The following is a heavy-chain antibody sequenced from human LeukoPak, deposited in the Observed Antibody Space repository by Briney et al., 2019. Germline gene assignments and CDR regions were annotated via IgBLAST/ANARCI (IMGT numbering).Heavy chain of an antibody. CDR1: GFTFSSYA. J-gene: IGHJ4*02. CDR3: ARVLRTYYYDSSGYYSD. D-gene: IGHD3-22*01. Sequence: QPGGSLRLSCAASGFTFSSYAMHWVRQAPGKGLEYVSAISSNGGSTYYANSVKGRFTISRDNSKNTLYLQMGSPRAEDMAVYYCARVLRTYYYDSSGYYSDWGQGTLVTVSS. CDR2: ISSNGGST. V-gene: IGHV3-64*01.